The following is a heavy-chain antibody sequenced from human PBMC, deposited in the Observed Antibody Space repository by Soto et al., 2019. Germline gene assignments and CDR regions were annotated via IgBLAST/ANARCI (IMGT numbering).Heavy chain of an antibody. CDR2: ISTFNGNT. Sequence: QVHLVQSGTEVKEPGASVKVSCKASASTFTGYTINWVRQAPGQGLEWMGWISTFNGNTKYAGNFEGRVTMTTNTSTTTAYIELTSITFDDTAVHFCARGTVTSGRWFGPWGQGTLVSVSS. CDR3: ARGTVTSGRWFGP. V-gene: IGHV1-18*04. J-gene: IGHJ5*02. CDR1: ASTFTGYT. D-gene: IGHD4-17*01.